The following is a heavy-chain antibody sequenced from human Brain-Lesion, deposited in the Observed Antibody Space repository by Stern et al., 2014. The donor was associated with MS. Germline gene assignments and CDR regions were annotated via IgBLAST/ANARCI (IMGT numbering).Heavy chain of an antibody. V-gene: IGHV1-2*02. CDR3: ARDQRGITIFGVVTDYYYLGMDV. Sequence: QVQLVQSGAEVKKPGASVKVSCKTSGYIFTGYYIHWVRQAPGQGLGWMVWINPNTGGTKYAQKVQGRVTMSRDTSISTAYVELSSLTSDDTAVYYCARDQRGITIFGVVTDYYYLGMDVWGQGTTVTVSS. CDR1: GYIFTGYY. CDR2: INPNTGGT. J-gene: IGHJ6*02. D-gene: IGHD3-3*01.